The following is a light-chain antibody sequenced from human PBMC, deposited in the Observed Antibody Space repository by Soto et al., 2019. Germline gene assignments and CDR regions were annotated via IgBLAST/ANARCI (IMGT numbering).Light chain of an antibody. CDR3: QHYGGSPFT. CDR1: QSVSSTY. V-gene: IGKV3-20*01. CDR2: ATS. Sequence: IVLTQSPGILSLSPGERDTLSCRASQSVSSTYVAWYQLKPGQAPRLLIYATSNRATGIPDRFSGSGSGTDLTLTIRRLEPEDFAVYYCQHYGGSPFTFGPGTKVDIK. J-gene: IGKJ3*01.